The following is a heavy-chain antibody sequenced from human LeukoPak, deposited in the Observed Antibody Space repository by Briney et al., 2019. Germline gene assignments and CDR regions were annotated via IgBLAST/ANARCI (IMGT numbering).Heavy chain of an antibody. D-gene: IGHD3-16*01. CDR2: IYYSEST. Sequence: SETLSLTCTVSGGSISSSSYYWGWIRQPPGKGLEWIGTIYYSESTYYNPSLKSRVTISVDSSRNQFSLKPSSVTAADTAVYYCAREGFSPVGFDYWGQGTLVTVSS. CDR3: AREGFSPVGFDY. CDR1: GGSISSSSYY. V-gene: IGHV4-39*07. J-gene: IGHJ4*02.